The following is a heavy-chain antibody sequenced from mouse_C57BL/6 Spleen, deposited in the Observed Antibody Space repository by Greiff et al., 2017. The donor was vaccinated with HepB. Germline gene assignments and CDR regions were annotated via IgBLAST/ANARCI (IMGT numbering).Heavy chain of an antibody. CDR1: GYTFTSYW. J-gene: IGHJ2*01. V-gene: IGHV1-69*01. D-gene: IGHD2-3*01. Sequence: QVQLKQPGAELVMPGASVKLSCKASGYTFTSYWMHWVKQRPGQGLEWIGEIDPSDSYTNYNQKFKGKSTLTVDKSSSTAYMQLSSLTSEDSAVYYCARSHDFDYWGQGTTLTVSS. CDR3: ARSHDFDY. CDR2: IDPSDSYT.